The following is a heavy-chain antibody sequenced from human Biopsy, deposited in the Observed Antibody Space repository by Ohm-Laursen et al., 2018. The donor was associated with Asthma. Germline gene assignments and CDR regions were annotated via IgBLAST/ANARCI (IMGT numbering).Heavy chain of an antibody. CDR3: ARGYSGSDRIVYYYSGLEV. J-gene: IGHJ6*02. V-gene: IGHV1-69*01. CDR1: GDSFSNYA. CDR2: LIPVLGTP. D-gene: IGHD5-12*01. Sequence: VSSVKVSCKVSGDSFSNYAISWVRQAPGQGLEWMGGLIPVLGTPDHAQMFEGRVTITADESTSTAYMELSSLSSEDTAVYYCARGYSGSDRIVYYYSGLEVWGQGTTVTVSS.